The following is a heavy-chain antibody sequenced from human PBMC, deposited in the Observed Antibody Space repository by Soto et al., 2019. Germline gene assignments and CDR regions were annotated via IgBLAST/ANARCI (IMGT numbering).Heavy chain of an antibody. CDR2: INAGNGNT. CDR1: GYTFTSYA. Sequence: QVQLVQSGAEVKKPGASVKVSCKASGYTFTSYAMHWVRQAPGQRLEWMGWINAGNGNTKYSQKFQGRVTITRDTSASTAYMELSSLRSEDTAVYYCARARAPGYCSGGSCYGFDPWGQGTLVTVSS. V-gene: IGHV1-3*01. D-gene: IGHD2-15*01. J-gene: IGHJ5*02. CDR3: ARARAPGYCSGGSCYGFDP.